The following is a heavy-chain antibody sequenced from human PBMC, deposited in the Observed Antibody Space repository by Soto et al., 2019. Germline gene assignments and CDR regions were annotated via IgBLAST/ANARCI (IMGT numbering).Heavy chain of an antibody. CDR1: GGSFSGYY. CDR2: INHSGST. D-gene: IGHD2-2*01. V-gene: IGHV4-34*01. CDR3: ARGRGYCSSTSCYAGFYYYYGMDV. J-gene: IGHJ6*02. Sequence: PSETLSLTCAVYGGSFSGYYWNWLRQPPGEGLEWIGKINHSGSTNYNPSLKSRVTISVDTSKNQFSLKLSSVTAADTAVYYCARGRGYCSSTSCYAGFYYYYGMDVWGQGTTVTVSS.